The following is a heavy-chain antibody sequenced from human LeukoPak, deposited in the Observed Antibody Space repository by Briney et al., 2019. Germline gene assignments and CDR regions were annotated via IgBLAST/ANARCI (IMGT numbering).Heavy chain of an antibody. CDR1: GFTFSIYG. D-gene: IGHD3-10*01. CDR3: AREEATTVRGVSDY. J-gene: IGHJ4*02. Sequence: PGRSLRLSCAASGFTFSIYGMDWVRQAPGKGLEWVALIWFDGTKKYYADSVKGRFTISRDNSKNTLYLQMNSLRAEDTAVYYCAREEATTVRGVSDYWGQGTLVTVSS. CDR2: IWFDGTKK. V-gene: IGHV3-33*01.